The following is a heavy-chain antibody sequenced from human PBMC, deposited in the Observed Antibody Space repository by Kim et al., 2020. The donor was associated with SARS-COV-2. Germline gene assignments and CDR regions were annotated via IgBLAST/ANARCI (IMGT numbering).Heavy chain of an antibody. CDR3: ARESERFGELFNWFDP. V-gene: IGHV3-21*01. D-gene: IGHD3-10*01. J-gene: IGHJ5*02. Sequence: SVKGRFTISRDNAKNSLYLQMNSLRAEGTAVYYCARESERFGELFNWFDPWGQGTLVTVSS.